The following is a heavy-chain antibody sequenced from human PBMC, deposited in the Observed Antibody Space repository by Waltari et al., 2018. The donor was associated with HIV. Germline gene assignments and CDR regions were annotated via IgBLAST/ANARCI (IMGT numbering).Heavy chain of an antibody. CDR3: VAYPRGAFLGNF. Sequence: QVQLVQSGAEVKKPGASVKVSCKISGDTSTGYDINWVRRATGQGLEWMGWMNPKSGKTGYSRRFEGRISMARNTSISTTYMELGGLTFQDTAVYYCVAYPRGAFLGNFWGQGTQLNVSS. V-gene: IGHV1-8*01. CDR1: GDTSTGYD. J-gene: IGHJ4*02. CDR2: MNPKSGKT. D-gene: IGHD1-1*01.